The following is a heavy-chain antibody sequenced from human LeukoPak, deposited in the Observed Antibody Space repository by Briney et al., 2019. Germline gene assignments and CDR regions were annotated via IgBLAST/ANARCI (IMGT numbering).Heavy chain of an antibody. Sequence: SVKVSCKASGGTFSSHAISWVRQALGQGLEWMGRIIPILGIANYAQKFQGRVTITADKSTSTAYMELSSLRSEDTAVYYCARGLSLDYDSSGYYDYWGQGTLVTVSS. CDR1: GGTFSSHA. CDR3: ARGLSLDYDSSGYYDY. D-gene: IGHD3-22*01. V-gene: IGHV1-69*04. J-gene: IGHJ4*02. CDR2: IIPILGIA.